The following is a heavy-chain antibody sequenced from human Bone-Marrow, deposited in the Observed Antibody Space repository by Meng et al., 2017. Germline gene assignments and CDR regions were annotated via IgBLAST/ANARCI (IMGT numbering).Heavy chain of an antibody. D-gene: IGHD5-18*01. J-gene: IGHJ4*02. CDR2: ISSSSSYI. CDR3: ARDIQRGMFDY. Sequence: GESLKISCAASGFTFSSSSMNWVRQAPGKGLEWVSSISSSSSYIYYADSVKGRFTISRDNAKNSLYLQMNSLRAEDTAVYYCARDIQRGMFDYWGQGTLVTVSS. V-gene: IGHV3-21*01. CDR1: GFTFSSSS.